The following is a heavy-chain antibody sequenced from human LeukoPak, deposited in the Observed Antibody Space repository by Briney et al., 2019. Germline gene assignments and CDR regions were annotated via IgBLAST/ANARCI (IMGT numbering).Heavy chain of an antibody. CDR3: AKDRPKGDYFDH. J-gene: IGHJ4*02. Sequence: GGSLRLSCAASGFTFSTYGMHWVRQAPGKGLEWVAFIRYDGSNKYYADSVKGRFTISRDNSKNTLYLQMNSLRAEDTAVYYCAKDRPKGDYFDHWGQGTLVTVSS. CDR1: GFTFSTYG. V-gene: IGHV3-30*02. CDR2: IRYDGSNK.